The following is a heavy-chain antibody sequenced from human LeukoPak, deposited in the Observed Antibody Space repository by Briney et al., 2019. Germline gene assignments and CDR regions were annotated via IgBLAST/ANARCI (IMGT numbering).Heavy chain of an antibody. CDR1: GFTFSSYS. CDR3: ATDLIVGATTTYDY. D-gene: IGHD1-26*01. J-gene: IGHJ4*02. V-gene: IGHV3-21*01. CDR2: ISSSSSYI. Sequence: GGSLRLSCAASGFTFSSYSMNWVRQAPGKGLEWVSSISSSSSYIYYADSAKGRFTISRDNAKNSLYLQMNSLRAEDTAVYYCATDLIVGATTTYDYWGQGTLVTVSS.